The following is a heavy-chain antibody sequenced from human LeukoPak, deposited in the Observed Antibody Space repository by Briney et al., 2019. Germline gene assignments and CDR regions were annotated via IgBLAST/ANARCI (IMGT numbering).Heavy chain of an antibody. D-gene: IGHD4-17*01. Sequence: ASXKVSCKASGYTFTTYYMHWVRQAPGQGLEWMGFINPSGGSTSYAQKFQGRVTITRDTSTSTVYMELSSLRSEDTAVYYCARDRNYGDYEFDYWGQGTLVTVSS. J-gene: IGHJ4*02. V-gene: IGHV1-46*01. CDR3: ARDRNYGDYEFDY. CDR1: GYTFTTYY. CDR2: INPSGGST.